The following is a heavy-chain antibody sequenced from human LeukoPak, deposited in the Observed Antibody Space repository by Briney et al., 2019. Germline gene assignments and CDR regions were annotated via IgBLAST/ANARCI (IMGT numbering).Heavy chain of an antibody. V-gene: IGHV3-53*01. D-gene: IGHD6-19*01. CDR3: ARDDVAVAGDDY. CDR1: GFTISSNY. CDR2: IYTDGST. Sequence: GGSLRLSCATSGFTISSNYMTWVRQAPGKGLEWVSVIYTDGSTFYADSVKGRFTISRDSSENTLYLQMNSLRAEDTAVYYCARDDVAVAGDDYWGQGTLVTVSS. J-gene: IGHJ4*02.